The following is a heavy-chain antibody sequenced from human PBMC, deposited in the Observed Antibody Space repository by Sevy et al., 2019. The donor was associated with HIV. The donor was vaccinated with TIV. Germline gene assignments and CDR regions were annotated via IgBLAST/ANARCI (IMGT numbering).Heavy chain of an antibody. Sequence: ASVKVSCKASGYTFTSYGISWVRQAPGQGLEWMGWISAYNGNTNYAQKLQGRVTMTTDTSTSTAYMELRSLRSDDTAVYYCARGGGYSSSSSGSYYYYYMDVWGKRTTVTVSS. J-gene: IGHJ6*03. V-gene: IGHV1-18*01. CDR2: ISAYNGNT. D-gene: IGHD6-6*01. CDR1: GYTFTSYG. CDR3: ARGGGYSSSSSGSYYYYYMDV.